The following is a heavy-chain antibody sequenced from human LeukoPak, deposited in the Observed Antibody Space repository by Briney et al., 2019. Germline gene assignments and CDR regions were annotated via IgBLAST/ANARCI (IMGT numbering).Heavy chain of an antibody. J-gene: IGHJ4*02. CDR2: IYDSGSS. V-gene: IGHV4-59*01. Sequence: SETLSLTCTVSGGSISSYYWSWIRQPPGKGLEWIGYIYDSGSSNYNPSLKSRVTMSVDTSKNQFSLKLSSVTAADTAVYYCARAYRQSHDYWGQGTLVTASS. CDR1: GGSISSYY. D-gene: IGHD2-21*01. CDR3: ARAYRQSHDY.